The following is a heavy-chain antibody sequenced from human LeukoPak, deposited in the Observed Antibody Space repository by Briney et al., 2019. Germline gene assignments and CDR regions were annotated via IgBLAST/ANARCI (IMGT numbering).Heavy chain of an antibody. CDR1: GGTFSSYA. Sequence: SVKVSCKASGGTFSSYAISWVRQAPGQGLEWMGGIIPIFGTANYAQKFQGRVTITADKSTSTAYMELSSLRSEDTAVYYCARDLKPSWGSGGSCYGYWGQGTLVTVSS. CDR2: IIPIFGTA. J-gene: IGHJ4*02. D-gene: IGHD2-15*01. V-gene: IGHV1-69*06. CDR3: ARDLKPSWGSGGSCYGY.